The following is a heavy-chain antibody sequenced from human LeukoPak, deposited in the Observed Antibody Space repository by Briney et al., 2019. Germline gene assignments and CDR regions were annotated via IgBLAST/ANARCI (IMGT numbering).Heavy chain of an antibody. CDR1: GFTFSSYW. J-gene: IGHJ5*02. Sequence: GGSLRLSCAASGFTFSSYWMHWVRQAPGKGLVWVSRINSDGSSTSYADSVKGRFTISRDNSKNTLYLQMNSLRAEDTAVYYCAKGRTYSNYYWFDPWGQGTLVTVSS. CDR2: INSDGSST. D-gene: IGHD4-11*01. V-gene: IGHV3-74*01. CDR3: AKGRTYSNYYWFDP.